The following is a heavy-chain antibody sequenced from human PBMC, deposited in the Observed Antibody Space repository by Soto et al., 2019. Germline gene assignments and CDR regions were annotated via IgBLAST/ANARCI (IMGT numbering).Heavy chain of an antibody. Sequence: QVQLQESGPGLVKPSQTLSLTCTVSGGSISSGGYSWTWIRQHPGKGLEWIGYIYYSGSTYYKPYIKSRVPISVHTSKNQRSLNLSSVTAADTAVYYYAGASTWHPGAFDIWGQGTTVTVSS. D-gene: IGHD5-12*01. V-gene: IGHV4-31*03. CDR2: IYYSGST. CDR1: GGSISSGGYS. CDR3: AGASTWHPGAFDI. J-gene: IGHJ3*02.